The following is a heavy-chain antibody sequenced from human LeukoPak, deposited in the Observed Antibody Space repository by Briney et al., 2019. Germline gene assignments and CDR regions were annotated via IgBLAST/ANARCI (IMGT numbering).Heavy chain of an antibody. V-gene: IGHV1-8*01. CDR3: ARGLEMEVAAY. Sequence: ASVKVSCKASGYTFTSYGINWVRQATGQGLEWMGWMNPNNGNTGYAQKFQGRLTMTRNTSISTAYMELSSLRSEDTAVYYCARGLEMEVAAYWGQGTLVTVSS. CDR1: GYTFTSYG. D-gene: IGHD5-24*01. CDR2: MNPNNGNT. J-gene: IGHJ4*02.